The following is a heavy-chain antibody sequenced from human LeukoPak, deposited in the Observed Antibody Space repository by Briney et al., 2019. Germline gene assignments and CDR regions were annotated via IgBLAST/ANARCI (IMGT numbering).Heavy chain of an antibody. CDR2: IYYSGST. CDR3: ARGAGYYDFWSGYSPFDY. Sequence: PSETLSLTCTVSGGSISSYYWSWIRQPPGKGLEWIGYIYYSGSTNYNPSLKSRVTISVDTSKNQFSLKLSSVTAADTAVYYCARGAGYYDFWSGYSPFDYWGQGTLVTVSS. D-gene: IGHD3-3*01. J-gene: IGHJ4*02. CDR1: GGSISSYY. V-gene: IGHV4-59*01.